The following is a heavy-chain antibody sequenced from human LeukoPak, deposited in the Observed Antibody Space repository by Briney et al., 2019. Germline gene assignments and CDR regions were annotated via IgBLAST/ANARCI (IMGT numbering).Heavy chain of an antibody. CDR1: GFIFSSYW. Sequence: GGSLRLSCAASGFIFSSYWMSWVRQAPGKGLEWVANIKQDGSEKYYVDSVKGRFTISRDNAKNSLYLQMNSLRAEDTAVYYCAKVGYSYDHFDYWGQGTLVTVSS. CDR2: IKQDGSEK. J-gene: IGHJ4*02. CDR3: AKVGYSYDHFDY. D-gene: IGHD5-18*01. V-gene: IGHV3-7*01.